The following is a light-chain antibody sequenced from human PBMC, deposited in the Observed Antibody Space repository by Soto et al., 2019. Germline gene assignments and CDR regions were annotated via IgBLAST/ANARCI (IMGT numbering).Light chain of an antibody. CDR3: QQRSNWPPIT. J-gene: IGKJ5*01. CDR2: DAS. V-gene: IGKV3-11*01. CDR1: ENIYTN. Sequence: EIVMTQSPATLSVSPGERATLSCRSSENIYTNLAWYQQKPGQAPRLLIYDASNRATGIPVRFSGSGSGTDFTLTISSLEPEDFAVYYCQQRSNWPPITFGHGTRLEI.